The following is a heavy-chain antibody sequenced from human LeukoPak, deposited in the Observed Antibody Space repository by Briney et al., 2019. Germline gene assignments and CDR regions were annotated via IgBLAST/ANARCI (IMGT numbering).Heavy chain of an antibody. D-gene: IGHD1-26*01. J-gene: IGHJ6*03. CDR3: AKMAGGSYLNYMDV. CDR1: GFTFDDYG. CDR2: INWNGGST. Sequence: GGSLRLSCAASGFTFDDYGMSWVRQAPGKGLEWVSGINWNGGSTGYADSVKGRFTISRDNAKNSLYLQMNSLRAEDTALYHCAKMAGGSYLNYMDVWGKGTTVTVSS. V-gene: IGHV3-20*01.